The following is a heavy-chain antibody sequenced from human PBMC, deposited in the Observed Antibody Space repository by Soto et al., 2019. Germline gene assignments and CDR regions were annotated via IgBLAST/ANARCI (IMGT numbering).Heavy chain of an antibody. V-gene: IGHV3-23*01. J-gene: IGHJ4*02. Sequence: GESLRLSCAASGFTFNHYAMSWVRQAPGKGLEWVSIIIANGGTFYADSVKGRFTISRDNSKNTVYLQMSSLRVEDTAIYYCAKDYTVAADPSSVILFDYWGQGALVTVSS. CDR3: AKDYTVAADPSSVILFDY. CDR1: GFTFNHYA. CDR2: IIANGGT. D-gene: IGHD2-15*01.